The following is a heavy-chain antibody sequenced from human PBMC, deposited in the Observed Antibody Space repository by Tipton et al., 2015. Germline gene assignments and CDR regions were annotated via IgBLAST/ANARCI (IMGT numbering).Heavy chain of an antibody. J-gene: IGHJ4*02. V-gene: IGHV1-46*03. CDR1: GYTFITYN. Sequence: QSGAEVKKPGASVRVSCKASGYTFITYNMHWVRQAPGQGLEWMGFINPRGGTPTNTQSFQGRVTLTRDTSTSTVYMELTSLRSEDTAMYYCVRGGAVSGQRTPFDYWGQGTLVTVSS. CDR2: INPRGGTP. D-gene: IGHD1-26*01. CDR3: VRGGAVSGQRTPFDY.